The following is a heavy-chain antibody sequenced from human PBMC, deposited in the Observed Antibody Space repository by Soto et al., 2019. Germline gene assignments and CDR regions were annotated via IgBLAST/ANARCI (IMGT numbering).Heavy chain of an antibody. Sequence: QVQLQQWGAGLLKPSETLSLTCAVYGGSFSGYYWSWIRQPPGKGLEWIGEINHSGSTNYNPSLKSRVTISVDTSKNQFSLKLSSVTAADTVVYYCARGYCSGGSCYSDYWGQGTLVTVSS. CDR1: GGSFSGYY. D-gene: IGHD2-15*01. CDR3: ARGYCSGGSCYSDY. J-gene: IGHJ4*02. CDR2: INHSGST. V-gene: IGHV4-34*01.